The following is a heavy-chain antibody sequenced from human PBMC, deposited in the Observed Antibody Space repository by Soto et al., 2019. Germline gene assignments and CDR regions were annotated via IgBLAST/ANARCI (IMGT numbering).Heavy chain of an antibody. CDR2: IYWDDSK. Sequence: QITLKESGPTLVRPTQTLTLTCAFSGFSLSTSGVGVGWIRQPPGKALEWLAVIYWDDSKHYSPSLRSRLTITKDTSINQVVLTMTNMYPMYTDTYYCAHKGPEDWPLDYWGQGTLVTVSS. CDR3: AHKGPEDWPLDY. V-gene: IGHV2-5*02. J-gene: IGHJ4*02. D-gene: IGHD3-9*01. CDR1: GFSLSTSGVG.